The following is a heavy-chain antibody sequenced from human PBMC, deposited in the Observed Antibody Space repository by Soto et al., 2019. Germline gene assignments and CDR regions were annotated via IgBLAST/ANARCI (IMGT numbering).Heavy chain of an antibody. CDR3: AGWPIVGVTGGGAMDV. Sequence: EVQLLESGGGLVQPGGSLRLSCVASGFTFSTYAMSWVRQAPGKGLEWVSSMSGSGDSIHYADSVKGRFTISRDNSKNGLYLQMNSLRAGGTAVYYCAGWPIVGVTGGGAMDVWGQGTTVTVSS. V-gene: IGHV3-23*01. J-gene: IGHJ6*02. D-gene: IGHD2-21*02. CDR2: MSGSGDSI. CDR1: GFTFSTYA.